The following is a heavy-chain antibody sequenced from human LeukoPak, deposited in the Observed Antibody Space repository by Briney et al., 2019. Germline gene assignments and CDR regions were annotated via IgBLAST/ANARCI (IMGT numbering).Heavy chain of an antibody. CDR1: GFTFSSYW. CDR3: ARADSSIAARLSRSSIFNYYYYMDV. Sequence: GGSLRLSCAASGFTFSSYWMSWVRQAPGKGLEWVANIKGDGSEKYYVDSVKGRFTISRDNAKNSLYLQMNSLRAEDTAVYYCARADSSIAARLSRSSIFNYYYYMDVWGKGTTVTVSS. V-gene: IGHV3-7*01. CDR2: IKGDGSEK. D-gene: IGHD6-6*01. J-gene: IGHJ6*03.